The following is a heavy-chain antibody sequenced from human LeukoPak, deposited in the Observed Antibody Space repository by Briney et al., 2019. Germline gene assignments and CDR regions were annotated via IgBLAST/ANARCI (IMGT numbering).Heavy chain of an antibody. CDR2: ISSSSSTI. CDR3: ARGTHYYDSSGSYYGDY. CDR1: GFTFSSYS. J-gene: IGHJ4*02. D-gene: IGHD3-22*01. Sequence: PGGSVRLSCAASGFTFSSYSMNWVRQAPGKGLEWVSYISSSSSTIYYADSVKGRFTISRDNAKNSLYLQMNSLRAEDTAVYYCARGTHYYDSSGSYYGDYWGQGTLVTVSS. V-gene: IGHV3-48*01.